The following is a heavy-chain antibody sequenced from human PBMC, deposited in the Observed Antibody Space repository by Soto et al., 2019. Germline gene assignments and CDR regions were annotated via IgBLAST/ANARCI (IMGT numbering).Heavy chain of an antibody. CDR1: GFTFSNYT. V-gene: IGHV3-30*04. Sequence: HPGGSLRLSCAASGFTFSNYTMHWVRQAPGKGLEWVTLISYDEIDKYYADAVKGRFTISRDNSKNTLFLQMDSLRAEDTAVYYCAGRSGSSDYWGQGTRVTAPQ. CDR2: ISYDEIDK. D-gene: IGHD3-10*01. CDR3: AGRSGSSDY. J-gene: IGHJ4*02.